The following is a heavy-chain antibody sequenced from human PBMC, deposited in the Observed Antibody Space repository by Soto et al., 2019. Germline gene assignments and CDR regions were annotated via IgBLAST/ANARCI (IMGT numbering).Heavy chain of an antibody. J-gene: IGHJ6*02. D-gene: IGHD3-3*01. V-gene: IGHV4-34*01. CDR3: ALDTSANYYYGMDV. Sequence: SETLSLTCAVYGGSFSGYYWSWIRQPPGKGLEWIGEINHSGSTNYNPSLKSRVTISVETSKNQFSLKLSSVTVADTAVYYCALDTSANYYYGMDVWGQGTTVTVSS. CDR2: INHSGST. CDR1: GGSFSGYY.